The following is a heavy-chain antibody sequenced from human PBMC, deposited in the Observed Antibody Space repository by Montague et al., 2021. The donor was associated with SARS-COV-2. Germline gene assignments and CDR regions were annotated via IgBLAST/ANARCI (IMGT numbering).Heavy chain of an antibody. CDR3: ARGDYWGSLDY. V-gene: IGHV3-21*01. CDR2: ISTISSYI. D-gene: IGHD7-27*01. Sequence: SLRLSCAASGFTFSGYSMNWVRQAPGKGLEWVSSISTISSYIYYADSVKGRFTISRDNAKNSLYLQMNSLRAEDTAVYYCARGDYWGSLDYWGQGTLVTVSS. J-gene: IGHJ4*02. CDR1: GFTFSGYS.